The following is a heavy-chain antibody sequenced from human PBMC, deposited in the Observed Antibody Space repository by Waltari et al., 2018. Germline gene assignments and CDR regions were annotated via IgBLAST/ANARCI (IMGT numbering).Heavy chain of an antibody. D-gene: IGHD3-10*01. J-gene: IGHJ4*02. CDR3: ARDLINVVQGALGY. V-gene: IGHV3-30-3*01. CDR1: GFGFSSYV. CDR2: ISYDGSNK. Sequence: QLQLVGSGGGVVKPGGSLRLPWAAPGFGFSSYVLHWFCRAPGKGLEWVAVISYDGSNKYYTDSVKGRFSISRDNSKNTLYLQMNSLRAEDTAMYHCARDLINVVQGALGYWGQGTLVTVSS.